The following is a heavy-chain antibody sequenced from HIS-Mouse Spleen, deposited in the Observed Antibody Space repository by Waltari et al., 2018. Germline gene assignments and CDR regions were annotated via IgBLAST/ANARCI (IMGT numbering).Heavy chain of an antibody. Sequence: EVQLVESGGGLVKPGGSLRLSCAASGFTFSSYSMNWVRQAPGKGLEWVSSISSSSYIYYADSVKGRFTISRDNAKNSLYLQMNSLRAEDTAVYYCASLYYDILTGYYRDYWGRGTLVTVSS. J-gene: IGHJ2*01. CDR3: ASLYYDILTGYYRDY. CDR1: GFTFSSYS. CDR2: ISSSSYI. V-gene: IGHV3-21*01. D-gene: IGHD3-9*01.